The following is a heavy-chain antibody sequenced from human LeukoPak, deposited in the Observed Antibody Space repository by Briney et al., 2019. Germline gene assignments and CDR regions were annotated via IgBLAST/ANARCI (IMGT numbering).Heavy chain of an antibody. CDR1: GFTFSSYG. V-gene: IGHV3-30*02. J-gene: IGHJ4*02. Sequence: GGSLRLSCAASGFTFSSYGMHWVRQAPGKGLEWVAFIRYDGSNKYYADSVKGRFTISRDNSKNTLYLQMSSLRAEDTVVYYCAKDLIITMVRGVIGYWGQGTLVTVSS. CDR2: IRYDGSNK. CDR3: AKDLIITMVRGVIGY. D-gene: IGHD3-10*01.